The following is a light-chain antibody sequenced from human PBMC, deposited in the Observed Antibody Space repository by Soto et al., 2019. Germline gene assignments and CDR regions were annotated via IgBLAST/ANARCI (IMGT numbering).Light chain of an antibody. Sequence: QAVVTQPPSVSAAPGQRGTIPCPGTTSNIGNNYVFWYQQLPGTAPKPFIFDNDKRPSGIPDRFSGSKSGTSATLGITGLQTGDEADYYCATWDRSLSVGVFGGGTKLTVL. J-gene: IGLJ2*01. CDR1: TSNIGNNY. CDR2: DND. V-gene: IGLV1-51*01. CDR3: ATWDRSLSVGV.